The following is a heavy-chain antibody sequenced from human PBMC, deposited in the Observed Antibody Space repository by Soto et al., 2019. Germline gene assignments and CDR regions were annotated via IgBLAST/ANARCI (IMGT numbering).Heavy chain of an antibody. Sequence: GASVKVSCKVSGYTLTELSMHWVRQAPGKGLEWMGGFDPEDGETIYAQKFQGRVTMTEDTSTDTAYMELSSLRSEDTAVYYCACVVVVVVAAPGVLAFWFDPWGQGTLVTVSS. J-gene: IGHJ5*02. CDR2: FDPEDGET. CDR1: GYTLTELS. V-gene: IGHV1-24*01. CDR3: ACVVVVVVAAPGVLAFWFDP. D-gene: IGHD2-15*01.